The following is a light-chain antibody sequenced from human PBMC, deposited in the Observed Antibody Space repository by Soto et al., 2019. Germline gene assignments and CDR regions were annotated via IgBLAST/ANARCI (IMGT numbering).Light chain of an antibody. CDR3: QSYDSSLSGYV. J-gene: IGLJ1*01. V-gene: IGLV1-40*01. Sequence: QSVLTQPPSVSEAPGQRVTISCTGSSSNIEAGYEAHWYQQVPGTAPKLLIYENNNQPSGVPDRFSGSKSGTSASLAITGLQAEDEAEYYCQSYDSSLSGYVFGTGTKLTVL. CDR1: SSNIEAGYE. CDR2: ENN.